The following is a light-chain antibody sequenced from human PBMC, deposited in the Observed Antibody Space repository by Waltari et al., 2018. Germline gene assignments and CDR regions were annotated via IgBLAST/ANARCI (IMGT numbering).Light chain of an antibody. J-gene: IGLJ2*01. V-gene: IGLV6-57*03. CDR2: EDN. CDR3: QSFDSSHVV. Sequence: FILTQPHSVSAPPGKTVTIPCTRSSGTIATNYVQCYQQRPGSAPTKVIYEDNQRPSGVPDRFSGSIDSSSNSASLIISGLKAEDEADYYCQSFDSSHVVFGGGTKLTVL. CDR1: SGTIATNY.